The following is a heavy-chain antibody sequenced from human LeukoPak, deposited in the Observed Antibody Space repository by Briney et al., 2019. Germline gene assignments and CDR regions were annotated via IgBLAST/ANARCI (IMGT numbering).Heavy chain of an antibody. V-gene: IGHV3-20*04. Sequence: GALRLSCAASGFTFDDYGMSWVRQAPGKGLEWVSGINWNGGSTGYADSVKGRFTISRDNAKNSLYLQMNSLRAEDTAVYYCARVDYGDYEVDYWGQGTLVTVSS. D-gene: IGHD4-17*01. CDR3: ARVDYGDYEVDY. CDR1: GFTFDDYG. CDR2: INWNGGST. J-gene: IGHJ4*02.